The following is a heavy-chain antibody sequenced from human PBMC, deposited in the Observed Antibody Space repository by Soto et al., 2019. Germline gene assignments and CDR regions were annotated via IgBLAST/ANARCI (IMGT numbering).Heavy chain of an antibody. J-gene: IGHJ6*02. CDR3: ARDIGWATAGARYYDHGMDV. Sequence: GGSLRLSCAASGFTFSSYSMNWVRQAPGKGLEWVSYISSSSSTIYYADSVKGRFTISRDNAKNSLYLQMNSLRDEDTAVYYCARDIGWATAGARYYDHGMDVWGQGTTVTVSS. CDR1: GFTFSSYS. CDR2: ISSSSSTI. V-gene: IGHV3-48*02. D-gene: IGHD5-12*01.